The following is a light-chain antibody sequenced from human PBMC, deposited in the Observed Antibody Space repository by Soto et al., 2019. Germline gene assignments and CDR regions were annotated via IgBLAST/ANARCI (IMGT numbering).Light chain of an antibody. V-gene: IGLV2-14*01. Sequence: QSAPTHPAPGSGSPGQSITISRTGNNSDAVGYNCVSWYQQHPGKAPKFMIYDVSNRPSGVSNRLSGSKSGNTASLTISGLQAEDEADYYCSSYTTSNTRQIVFGTGTKVTVL. J-gene: IGLJ1*01. CDR3: SSYTTSNTRQIV. CDR2: DVS. CDR1: NSDAVGYNC.